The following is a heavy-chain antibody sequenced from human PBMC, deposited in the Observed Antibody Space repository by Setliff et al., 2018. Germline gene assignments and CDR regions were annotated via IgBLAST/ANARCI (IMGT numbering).Heavy chain of an antibody. CDR3: ARGAPYNTGWYGFDP. CDR2: INWMGNSI. D-gene: IGHD6-19*01. V-gene: IGHV3-20*04. CDR1: GFTFDVYD. J-gene: IGHJ5*02. Sequence: GGSLRLSCAASGFTFDVYDLNWVRQAPGKGLEWVSSINWMGNSIGYADSVKDRFTISRDDAKNTLFLQMNSPRVEDTAVYYCARGAPYNTGWYGFDPWGQGTLVTVSS.